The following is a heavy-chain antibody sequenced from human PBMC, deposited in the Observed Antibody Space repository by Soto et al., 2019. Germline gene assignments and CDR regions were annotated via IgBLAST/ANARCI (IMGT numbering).Heavy chain of an antibody. CDR3: AKDPSNGHADL. CDR2: ISPTGNT. V-gene: IGHV3-23*01. D-gene: IGHD2-8*01. J-gene: IGHJ5*02. Sequence: LTGYAMSWVRRGPGKGLEWISTISPTGNTHYADSVEGRFTISRDDSKNTFYLQMNNLRADDTGVYYCAKDPSNGHADLWG. CDR1: LTGYA.